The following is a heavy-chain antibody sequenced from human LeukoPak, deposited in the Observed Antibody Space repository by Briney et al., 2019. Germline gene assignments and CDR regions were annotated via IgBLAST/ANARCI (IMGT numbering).Heavy chain of an antibody. D-gene: IGHD1-26*01. Sequence: PGGSLRLSCAASGFTFSSYNMNWVRQAPGTGLEWVSYISSSSSYIDYADSVKGRFTISRDSAKNSLYLQMNSLRAEDTAVYYCARVIVFRGYMDVWGKGTTVTVSS. CDR3: ARVIVFRGYMDV. CDR1: GFTFSSYN. V-gene: IGHV3-21*01. J-gene: IGHJ6*03. CDR2: ISSSSSYI.